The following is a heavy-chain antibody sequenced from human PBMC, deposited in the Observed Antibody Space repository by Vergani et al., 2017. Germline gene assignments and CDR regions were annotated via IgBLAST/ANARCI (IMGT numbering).Heavy chain of an antibody. CDR3: TKGSRGYTGYFFDY. CDR2: ISGSGGST. Sequence: EVQLLESGGDLVQSGGSLRISCAASGFSFKDYAMSWVRQAPGKGLEWVSGISGSGGSTYYADSVKGRFTISRDNSKNTLYLQMNSLRADDTAVYYCTKGSRGYTGYFFDYWGQGTLATVSS. J-gene: IGHJ4*02. V-gene: IGHV3-23*01. CDR1: GFSFKDYA. D-gene: IGHD5-12*01.